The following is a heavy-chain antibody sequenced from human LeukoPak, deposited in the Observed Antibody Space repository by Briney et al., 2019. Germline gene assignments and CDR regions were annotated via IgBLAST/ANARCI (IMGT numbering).Heavy chain of an antibody. J-gene: IGHJ1*01. CDR3: ARDEQQLAQYFQH. V-gene: IGHV3-30*04. D-gene: IGHD6-13*01. Sequence: GGSLRLSCAASGFTFSSYAMHWVRQAPGKGLEWVAVISYDGSNKYYADSVKGRFTISRDNSKNTLYLQMNSLRAEDTAVYYCARDEQQLAQYFQHWGQGTLVTVSS. CDR1: GFTFSSYA. CDR2: ISYDGSNK.